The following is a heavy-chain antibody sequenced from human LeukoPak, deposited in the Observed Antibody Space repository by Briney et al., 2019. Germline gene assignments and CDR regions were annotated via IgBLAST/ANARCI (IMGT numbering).Heavy chain of an antibody. D-gene: IGHD4-11*01. V-gene: IGHV3-30-3*01. Sequence: PGGSLRLSCAASGFTFSSYAMHWVRQAPGKGLEWVAVISYDGSNKYYADSVKGRFTISRDNSKNTLYLQMNSLRAEDTAVYYCARDGYSNYDYYYYYMDVWGKGTTVTVSS. CDR3: ARDGYSNYDYYYYYMDV. J-gene: IGHJ6*03. CDR2: ISYDGSNK. CDR1: GFTFSSYA.